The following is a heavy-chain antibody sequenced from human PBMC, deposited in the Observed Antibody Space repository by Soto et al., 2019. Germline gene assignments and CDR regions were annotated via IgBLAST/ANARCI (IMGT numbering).Heavy chain of an antibody. CDR3: VREKWLVSYWYFDR. CDR2: IGGSGSST. J-gene: IGHJ2*01. V-gene: IGHV3-23*01. Sequence: TGGSLRLSCAASGFTFSIYAMSWVRQAPGKGLEWVSAIGGSGSSTFYADSVKGRFTISRDNSKNTLYLQMNSLRVEDTALYFCVREKWLVSYWYFDRWGRGTLVTVSS. D-gene: IGHD6-19*01. CDR1: GFTFSIYA.